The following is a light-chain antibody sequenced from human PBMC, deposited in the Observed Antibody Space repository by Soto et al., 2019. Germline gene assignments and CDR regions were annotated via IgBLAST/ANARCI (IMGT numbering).Light chain of an antibody. CDR3: HQYNSYTWT. Sequence: DIHMTQSPSTLSASLGDRVTITCRASQSVSDWLSWYQQKPGNPPKLLIYDTSRLERAVPSRFSASGSGTEFTLTISGLQPDDFATYYCHQYNSYTWTFGQGTKVDIK. J-gene: IGKJ1*01. V-gene: IGKV1-5*01. CDR2: DTS. CDR1: QSVSDW.